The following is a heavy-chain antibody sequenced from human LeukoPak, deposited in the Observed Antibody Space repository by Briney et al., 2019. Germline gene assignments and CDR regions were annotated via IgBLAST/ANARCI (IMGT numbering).Heavy chain of an antibody. Sequence: ASMKVSCKASGYTLTGYYMHWVRQAPGQGPEWMGWIKHNSGGTSYAQKFQGRVTMTRDTSINTVYMELSRLTSDDTAVYYCARAGHYETSDYSDDAFDMWGQGTMVTVSS. V-gene: IGHV1-2*02. D-gene: IGHD3-16*01. CDR1: GYTLTGYY. J-gene: IGHJ3*02. CDR2: IKHNSGGT. CDR3: ARAGHYETSDYSDDAFDM.